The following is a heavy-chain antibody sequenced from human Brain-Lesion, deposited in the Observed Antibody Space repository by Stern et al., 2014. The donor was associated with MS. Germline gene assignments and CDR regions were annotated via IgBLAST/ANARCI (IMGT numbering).Heavy chain of an antibody. Sequence: EVQLVESGAEVKKPGESLKISCEASGYLFDDYWIGWVRQMSGRGLELVAIIFPRDSNTRYSPSVQGQVPISADQSISPAFLHWSSRRASAPAIYSCARSPATPSGYDRFDYWGQGALVTVSS. D-gene: IGHD5-12*01. CDR1: GYLFDDYW. CDR3: ARSPATPSGYDRFDY. CDR2: IFPRDSNT. V-gene: IGHV5-51*03. J-gene: IGHJ4*02.